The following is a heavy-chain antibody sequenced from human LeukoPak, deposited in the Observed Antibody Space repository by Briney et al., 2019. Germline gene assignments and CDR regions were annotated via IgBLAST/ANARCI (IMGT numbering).Heavy chain of an antibody. CDR2: IVPILGIA. V-gene: IGHV1-69*04. Sequence: ASVKVSCKASGGTFSSYAISWVRQAPGQGLEWMGRIVPILGIANYAQKFQGRVTITADKSTSTAYMELSSLRSEDTAVYYCARGIPAALDAFDIWGQGTMVTVSS. J-gene: IGHJ3*02. D-gene: IGHD2-2*01. CDR1: GGTFSSYA. CDR3: ARGIPAALDAFDI.